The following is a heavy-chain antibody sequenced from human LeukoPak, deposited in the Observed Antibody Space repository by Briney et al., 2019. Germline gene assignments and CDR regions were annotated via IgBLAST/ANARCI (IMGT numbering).Heavy chain of an antibody. CDR2: INSDGSST. Sequence: PGGSLRLSCAASGFTFSSYWMHWVRQAPGKGLVWVSRINSDGSSTSYADSVKGRFTISRDNAKNTLYLQMNSLRAEDTAVYYCARGQRKVGAIDYWGQGTLVTVSS. CDR1: GFTFSSYW. V-gene: IGHV3-74*01. CDR3: ARGQRKVGAIDY. J-gene: IGHJ4*02. D-gene: IGHD1-26*01.